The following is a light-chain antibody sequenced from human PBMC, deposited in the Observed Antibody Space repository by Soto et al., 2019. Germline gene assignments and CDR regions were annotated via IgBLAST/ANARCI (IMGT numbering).Light chain of an antibody. CDR3: QQCYSYPLT. Sequence: AIRMTQSPSSLSASTGDRVTITCRASQGISSYLAWYQQKPGKAPKLLIYAASTLQSGVSSRFSGSGSGTDFTLTISCLQSEDFATYYCQQCYSYPLTFGQGTKVDIK. J-gene: IGKJ1*01. CDR2: AAS. V-gene: IGKV1-8*01. CDR1: QGISSY.